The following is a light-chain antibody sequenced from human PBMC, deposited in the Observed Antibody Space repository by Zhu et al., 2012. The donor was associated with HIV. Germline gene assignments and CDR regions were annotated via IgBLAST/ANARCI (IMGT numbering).Light chain of an antibody. CDR3: QQRTNWPPIT. CDR2: AAS. V-gene: IGKV3-11*01. Sequence: IVLTQSPGTLSLSPGERVTLSCRASQSVSNYLAWYQQKYGQPPRLLIYAASKRASGIPARFSGSGSGTDFTLTISSLEPEDSAVYYCQQRTNWPPITFGQGTRLDIK. J-gene: IGKJ5*01. CDR1: QSVSNY.